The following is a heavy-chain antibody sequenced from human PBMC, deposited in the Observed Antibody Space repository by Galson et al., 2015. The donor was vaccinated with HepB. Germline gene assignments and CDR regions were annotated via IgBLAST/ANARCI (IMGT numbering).Heavy chain of an antibody. J-gene: IGHJ4*02. CDR3: ARDAYYYDSSGYPDY. CDR2: ISSSSSYI. V-gene: IGHV3-21*01. D-gene: IGHD3-22*01. CDR1: GFTFSSYS. Sequence: SLRLSCAASGFTFSSYSMNWVRQAPGKGLEWVSSISSSSSYIYYADSVKGRFTISRDNAKNSLYLQMNSLRAEDTAVYYCARDAYYYDSSGYPDYWGQGTLVTVAS.